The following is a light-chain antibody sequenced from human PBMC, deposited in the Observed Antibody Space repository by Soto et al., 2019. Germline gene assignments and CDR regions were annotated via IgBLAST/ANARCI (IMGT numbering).Light chain of an antibody. V-gene: IGLV1-44*01. CDR1: SSNIGRNT. Sequence: QSVLTQPPSASGTPGQRVTISCSGSSSNIGRNTVNWYQQLPGTAPKLLIYNNNQRPSGVPDRFSVSKSGTSASLAISGLQSEDEADYYCAAWDDSLNGLVFGTGTKLTVL. CDR2: NNN. J-gene: IGLJ1*01. CDR3: AAWDDSLNGLV.